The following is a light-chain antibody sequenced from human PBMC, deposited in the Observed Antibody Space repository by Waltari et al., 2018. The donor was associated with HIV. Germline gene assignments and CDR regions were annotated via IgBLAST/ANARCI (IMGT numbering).Light chain of an antibody. CDR1: ALPNHY. J-gene: IGLJ2*01. V-gene: IGLV3-25*03. CDR3: QSADNSSTYKI. Sequence: SYELTQPPSVSVSPGQTARHTCSGHALPNHYASWYQQKPGQAPVLVIYTDIERTSGIPERFSGSSSGTTVTLTISGVQAEDEADYYCQSADNSSTYKIFGGGTKLTVL. CDR2: TDI.